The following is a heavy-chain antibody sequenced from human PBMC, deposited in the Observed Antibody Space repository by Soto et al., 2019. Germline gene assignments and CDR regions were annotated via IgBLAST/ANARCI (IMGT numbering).Heavy chain of an antibody. J-gene: IGHJ1*01. Sequence: QAQLMQSGAEVKEPGSSVKVSCTASGGTFSGYAISWVRQAPGQGLEWLGGIIPIFGITNYAQKFQNRLTIAADESSATVYTDRRRLTSEDSAIYYCARDPRSITGTTSSEDFQHWGQGTLVSVS. CDR2: IIPIFGIT. CDR3: ARDPRSITGTTSSEDFQH. V-gene: IGHV1-69*01. CDR1: GGTFSGYA. D-gene: IGHD1-1*01.